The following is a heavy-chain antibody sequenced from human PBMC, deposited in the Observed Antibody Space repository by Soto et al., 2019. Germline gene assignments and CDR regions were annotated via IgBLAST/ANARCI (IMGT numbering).Heavy chain of an antibody. CDR2: INPETGAT. J-gene: IGHJ6*02. CDR1: GYTFTGYY. V-gene: IGHV1-2*02. Sequence: QVQLVQSGADVKTPGASVRVSCKASGYTFTGYYVHWVREAPGQGLEWMGWINPETGATSYAQKFQGRVTLSRATSIHTAYLELSSLRFDDAAVYFCARERYQVISDGMDVWGQGPTVTVSS. CDR3: ARERYQVISDGMDV. D-gene: IGHD2-2*01.